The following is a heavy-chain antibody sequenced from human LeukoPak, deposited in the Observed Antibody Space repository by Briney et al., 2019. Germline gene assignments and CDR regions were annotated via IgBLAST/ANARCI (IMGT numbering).Heavy chain of an antibody. CDR2: IIPIFGTE. CDR3: ARGPFDRVITPYGLDV. V-gene: IGHV1-69*01. CDR1: GGTFSSYV. D-gene: IGHD3-22*01. J-gene: IGHJ6*02. Sequence: SVTVSCKASGGTFSSYVISWVRQALGQGLEWMGGIIPIFGTENSAQKFQGRVTITADESTSTAYMELSSLRSEDTAVYYCARGPFDRVITPYGLDVWGQGTTVTVSS.